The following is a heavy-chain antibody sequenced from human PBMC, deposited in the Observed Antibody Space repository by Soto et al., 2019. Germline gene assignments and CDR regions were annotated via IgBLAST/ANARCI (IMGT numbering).Heavy chain of an antibody. CDR1: GFTFSSYA. CDR2: ISYDGSNK. Sequence: QVQVVESGGGVVQPGRSLRLSCAASGFTFSSYAMHWVRQAPGKGLEWVAVISYDGSNKYYADSVKGRFTISRDNSKNTLYLQMNSLRLEDTAVYYCARPLWRDDYNWGYFDLWGRGTLVTVSS. D-gene: IGHD4-4*01. V-gene: IGHV3-30-3*01. J-gene: IGHJ2*01. CDR3: ARPLWRDDYNWGYFDL.